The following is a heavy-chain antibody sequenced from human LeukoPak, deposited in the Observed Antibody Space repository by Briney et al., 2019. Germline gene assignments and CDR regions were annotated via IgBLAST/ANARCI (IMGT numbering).Heavy chain of an antibody. J-gene: IGHJ6*03. V-gene: IGHV4-39*07. D-gene: IGHD2-15*01. CDR3: ARGYRSGGSCYSSYYYSYMDV. CDR2: INYSGST. Sequence: SETLSLTCTVSGGSISSSSYYWGWIRQPPGKGLEWIGSINYSGSTYYNPSLKSRVTISVDRSKNQFSLKLSSVTAADTAVYYCARGYRSGGSCYSSYYYSYMDVWGKGTTVIVSS. CDR1: GGSISSSSYY.